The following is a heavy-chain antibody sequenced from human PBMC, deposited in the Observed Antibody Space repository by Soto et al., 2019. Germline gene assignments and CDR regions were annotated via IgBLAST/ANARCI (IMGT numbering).Heavy chain of an antibody. CDR3: AQIMVRGVIMLSY. Sequence: QVQLVQSGAEVKKPGSSVKVSCKASGGTFSSYTISWVRQAPGQGLEWMGRIIPILGIANYAQKLQGRVTITAGKFTSTAYMELGSLRSEETAVYYCAQIMVRGVIMLSYWGQGTLVNVSS. V-gene: IGHV1-69*02. J-gene: IGHJ4*02. D-gene: IGHD3-10*01. CDR2: IIPILGIA. CDR1: GGTFSSYT.